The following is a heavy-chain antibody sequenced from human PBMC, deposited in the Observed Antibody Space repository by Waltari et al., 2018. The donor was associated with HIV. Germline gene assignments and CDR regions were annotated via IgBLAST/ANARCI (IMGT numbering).Heavy chain of an antibody. J-gene: IGHJ4*02. CDR1: GFTFSSYA. CDR3: ARDPSGSLSDY. Sequence: QVQLVESGGGVVQHGRSLSVSCAASGFTFSSYAMHWVRQAPGKGLEWMAVISHDGNKKYYADSVKGRFTISRDNSKNTLYLQVNSLRGEDTAVYYCARDPSGSLSDYWGQGTLVTVSS. CDR2: ISHDGNKK. D-gene: IGHD1-26*01. V-gene: IGHV3-30-3*01.